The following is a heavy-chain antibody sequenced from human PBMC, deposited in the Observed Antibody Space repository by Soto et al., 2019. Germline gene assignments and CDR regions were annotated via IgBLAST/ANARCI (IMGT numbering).Heavy chain of an antibody. V-gene: IGHV3-11*01. CDR1: GFFFTDYF. J-gene: IGHJ4*02. CDR2: ISPSGDVT. D-gene: IGHD1-26*01. Sequence: QVQLAESGGGLVKSGGSLTLSCSTSGFFFTDYFMSWIRQAPGKGLEWVSYISPSGDVTHYADSVNGRFTISRDNTKNSLFLQMSSLRDDDTAVYYCARQLARRVGAASHWGQGTRVSVSS. CDR3: ARQLARRVGAASH.